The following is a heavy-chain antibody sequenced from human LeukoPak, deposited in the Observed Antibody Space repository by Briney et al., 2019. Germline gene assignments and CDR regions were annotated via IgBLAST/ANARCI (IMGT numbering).Heavy chain of an antibody. CDR1: GGTFSSYA. Sequence: GASVKVSCKASGGTFSSYAISWVRQAPGQGLEWMGGIIPIFGTANYAQKFQGGVTITADESTSTAYMELSSLRSEDTAVYYCARDPGSRFLEWLSRPTPYYYYGMDVWGQGTTVTVSS. CDR2: IIPIFGTA. D-gene: IGHD3-3*01. J-gene: IGHJ6*02. CDR3: ARDPGSRFLEWLSRPTPYYYYGMDV. V-gene: IGHV1-69*13.